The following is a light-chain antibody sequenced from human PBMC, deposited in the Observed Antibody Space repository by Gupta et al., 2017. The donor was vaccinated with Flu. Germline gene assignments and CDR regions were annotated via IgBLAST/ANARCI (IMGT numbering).Light chain of an antibody. Sequence: RVTISCSGDSSNSGSNTANWYQQLHGTANKLLRESNDHRPSGVPDRFACYKAGTYASPDTIGLQSEEEADDYWAESDDSLNGYVFGTGTKVTVL. CDR3: AESDDSLNGYV. CDR2: SND. CDR1: SSNSGSNT. J-gene: IGLJ1*01. V-gene: IGLV1-44*01.